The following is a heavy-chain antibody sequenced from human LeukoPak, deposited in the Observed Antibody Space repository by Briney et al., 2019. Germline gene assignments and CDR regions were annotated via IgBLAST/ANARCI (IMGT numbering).Heavy chain of an antibody. CDR1: GLRFSDYY. D-gene: IGHD3-10*01. J-gene: IGHJ5*02. Sequence: PTGGSLRLSCAASGLRFSDYYVSWIRQAPGKGLEWVANIKTDGSEQHYVDSVRGRFTISRDNAKNSLHLQMTSLRVEDTAVFYCARYNYGSGTSFDPWGQGTLVTVSS. CDR2: IKTDGSEQ. CDR3: ARYNYGSGTSFDP. V-gene: IGHV3-7*01.